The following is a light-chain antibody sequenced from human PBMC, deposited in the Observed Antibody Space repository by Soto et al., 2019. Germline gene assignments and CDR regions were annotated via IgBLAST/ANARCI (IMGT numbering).Light chain of an antibody. CDR1: QSVSSSY. CDR3: QQYGSSPNT. CDR2: GAS. J-gene: IGKJ2*01. V-gene: IGKV3-20*01. Sequence: EIVLTQSPGTLPLSPGERATLSCRASQSVSSSYLAWYQQKPGQAPRLLIYGASSRDTGIPDRFSGSGSGTDFTLTISRLEPEDFAVYYCQQYGSSPNTFGQGTKLEIK.